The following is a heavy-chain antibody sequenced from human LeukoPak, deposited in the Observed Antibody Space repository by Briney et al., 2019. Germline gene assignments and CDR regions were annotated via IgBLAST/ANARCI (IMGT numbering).Heavy chain of an antibody. Sequence: GESLKISCKGSGYTFTGYYMHWVRQAPGQGLEWMGWINPNSGGTNYAQKFQGRVTMTRDTSISTAYMELSRLRSDDTAVYYCARAVNGIFLTDYWGQGTLVTVSS. V-gene: IGHV1-2*02. CDR3: ARAVNGIFLTDY. CDR1: GYTFTGYY. CDR2: INPNSGGT. D-gene: IGHD3-3*01. J-gene: IGHJ4*02.